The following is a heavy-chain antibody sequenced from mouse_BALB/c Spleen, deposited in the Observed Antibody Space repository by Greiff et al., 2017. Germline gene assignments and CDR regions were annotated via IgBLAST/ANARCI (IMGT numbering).Heavy chain of an antibody. CDR2: IWTGGGT. CDR3: VRAIYYGYDGGFAY. J-gene: IGHJ3*01. Sequence: VKLMESGPGLVAPSQSLSMTCTVSGFSLTSYDISWIRQPPGKGLEWLGVIWTGGGTTYNSTFMSRLSISKDNSTNQVFLKMNSLQTDETAIYYSVRAIYYGYDGGFAYWGQGTLVTVSA. V-gene: IGHV2-9-2*01. D-gene: IGHD2-2*01. CDR1: GFSLTSYD.